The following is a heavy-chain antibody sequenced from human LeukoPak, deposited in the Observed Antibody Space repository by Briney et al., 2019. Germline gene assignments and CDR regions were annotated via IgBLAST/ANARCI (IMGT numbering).Heavy chain of an antibody. J-gene: IGHJ3*02. CDR3: ARCQTPHAFDI. CDR2: ISYDGSNK. D-gene: IGHD2-15*01. Sequence: QPGGSLRLSCAASGFTFSSYAMHWVRQAPGKGLEWVAVISYDGSNKYYAASVKGRFTISRDNSKNTLYLQMNSLRAEDTAVYYCARCQTPHAFDIWGQGTMVTVSS. V-gene: IGHV3-30-3*01. CDR1: GFTFSSYA.